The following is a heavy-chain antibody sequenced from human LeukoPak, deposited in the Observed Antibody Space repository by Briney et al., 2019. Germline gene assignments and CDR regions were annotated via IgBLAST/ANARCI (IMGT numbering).Heavy chain of an antibody. D-gene: IGHD3-22*01. CDR2: ISWNSGTR. J-gene: IGHJ4*02. CDR3: AKDREQYYDNSGFTFDY. CDR1: GFSFDDYA. Sequence: GGSLRLSCAASGFSFDDYAMHWVRQAPGKGLEWVSGISWNSGTRGCADSVKGRFTISRDNAKNSLYLHMNSLRAEDTALYYCAKDREQYYDNSGFTFDYWGQGTLATVSS. V-gene: IGHV3-9*01.